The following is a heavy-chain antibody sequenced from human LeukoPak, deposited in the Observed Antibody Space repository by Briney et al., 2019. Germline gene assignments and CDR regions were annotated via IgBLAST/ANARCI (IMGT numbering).Heavy chain of an antibody. CDR2: IYYSGST. V-gene: IGHV4-31*03. CDR3: ARARDSSSYLDY. J-gene: IGHJ4*02. Sequence: SETLSLTCTVSGGSISSGGYYWSWIRQHPGKGPEWIGYIYYSGSTYYNPSLKSRVTISVDTSKNQFSLKLSSVTAADTAVYYCARARDSSSYLDYWGQGTLVTVSS. CDR1: GGSISSGGYY. D-gene: IGHD6-6*01.